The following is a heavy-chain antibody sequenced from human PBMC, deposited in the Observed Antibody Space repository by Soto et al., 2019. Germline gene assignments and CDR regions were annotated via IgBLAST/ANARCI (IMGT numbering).Heavy chain of an antibody. CDR2: IIPMIGRT. J-gene: IGHJ4*02. CDR1: GGTFNNYG. CDR3: ASWDYDVLTGYSYDD. D-gene: IGHD3-9*01. Sequence: QVQLVQSGAEVKKPGSSVKVSCKASGGTFNNYGMGSVRQAPGQGLEWLGGIIPMIGRTNYAQKFQGRLTLTADASRSTAYMELRSLRSDDTAVYYCASWDYDVLTGYSYDDWGQGPLVTVSS. V-gene: IGHV1-69*01.